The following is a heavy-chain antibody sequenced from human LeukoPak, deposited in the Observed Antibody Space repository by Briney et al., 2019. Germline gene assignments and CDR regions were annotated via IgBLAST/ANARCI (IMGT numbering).Heavy chain of an antibody. CDR1: GGTFSSYA. J-gene: IGHJ4*02. D-gene: IGHD3-22*01. CDR2: IIPIFGTA. CDR3: ARDRYYYDSSGYYYVLGY. Sequence: GSSVEVSCKASGGTFSSYAISWVRQAPGQGLEWMGGIIPIFGTANYAQKFQGRVTITADESTSTAYMELSSLRSEDTAVYYCARDRYYYDSSGYYYVLGYWGQGTLVTVSS. V-gene: IGHV1-69*01.